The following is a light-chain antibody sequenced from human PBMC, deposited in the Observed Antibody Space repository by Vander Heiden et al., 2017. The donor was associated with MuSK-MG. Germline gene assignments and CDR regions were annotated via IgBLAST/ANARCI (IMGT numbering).Light chain of an antibody. J-gene: IGKJ3*01. CDR2: DAS. CDR3: QQRSNWQT. CDR1: QSVSSY. V-gene: IGKV3-11*01. Sequence: EIVLTQSPATLSLSPGERATLSYRASQSVSSYLAWYQQKPGQAPRLLIYDASNRATGIPARFSGSGSGTDFTLTISSLEPEDFAVYYCQQRSNWQTFGPGTKVDIK.